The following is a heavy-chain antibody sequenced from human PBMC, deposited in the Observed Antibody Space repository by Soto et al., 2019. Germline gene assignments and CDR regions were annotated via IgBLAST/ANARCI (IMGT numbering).Heavy chain of an antibody. D-gene: IGHD2-2*01. CDR3: AKEKLSTSSCNWFDP. CDR1: GFIFSSYA. V-gene: IGHV3-23*01. J-gene: IGHJ5*02. Sequence: ELQLLESGGGLVQPGGSLRLSCAASGFIFSSYAMSWVRQAPGKGLEWVSAISGSGGSTYYADSVKGRFTITRDNSKNTPDLQMNSLRADETAVYYCAKEKLSTSSCNWFDPWGQGTLVTVSS. CDR2: ISGSGGST.